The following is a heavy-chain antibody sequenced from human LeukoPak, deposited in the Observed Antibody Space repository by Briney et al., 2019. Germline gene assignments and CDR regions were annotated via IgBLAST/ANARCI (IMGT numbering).Heavy chain of an antibody. Sequence: GASVKVSCKASGYTFTSYGISWVRQAPGQGLEWMAWISAYSGSTKYAQKFQGRVTTTTDTSTNTAYMELRSLRSDDTAVYYCARDRYDILTGYFSNWFDPWGQGTLVTVSS. V-gene: IGHV1-18*01. D-gene: IGHD3-9*01. J-gene: IGHJ5*02. CDR2: ISAYSGST. CDR3: ARDRYDILTGYFSNWFDP. CDR1: GYTFTSYG.